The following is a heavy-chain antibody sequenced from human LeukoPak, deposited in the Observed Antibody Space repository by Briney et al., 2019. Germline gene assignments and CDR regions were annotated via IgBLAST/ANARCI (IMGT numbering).Heavy chain of an antibody. J-gene: IGHJ4*02. CDR1: GGSISSTNR. V-gene: IGHV4-4*02. D-gene: IGHD7-27*01. CDR2: ISLTGDT. Sequence: PSETLSLTCDVSGGSISSTNRRSWVRQPPGQELEWIEKISLTGDTNYNPSLNVRVTMSLDKSRNQLSLKLTSVTAADTARYYCSRVSGAFCPFGYWGQGTLVIVPP. CDR3: SRVSGAFCPFGY.